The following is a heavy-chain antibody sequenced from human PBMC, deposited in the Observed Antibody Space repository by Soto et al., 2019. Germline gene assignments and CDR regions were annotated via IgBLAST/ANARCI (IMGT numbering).Heavy chain of an antibody. CDR3: AKSRIAAAGTPGH. J-gene: IGHJ4*02. V-gene: IGHV3-23*01. CDR1: GFTFSSYA. D-gene: IGHD6-13*01. CDR2: ISGSGGST. Sequence: EVQLLESGGGLVQPGGSLRLSCAASGFTFSSYAMSWVRQAPGKGLEWVSAISGSGGSTYYADSVKGRFTISRDNSENTLELQMSGLRAEDTAVYYCAKSRIAAAGTPGHWGQGTLVTVSS.